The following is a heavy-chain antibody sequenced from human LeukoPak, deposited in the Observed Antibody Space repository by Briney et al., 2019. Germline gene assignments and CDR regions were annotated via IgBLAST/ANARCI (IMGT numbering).Heavy chain of an antibody. J-gene: IGHJ4*02. CDR1: GYTFTGYY. D-gene: IGHD3-22*01. Sequence: ASVKVSCKASGYTFTGYYMHWVRQAPGQGLEWMGWINPNSGGTNYAQKFQGRVTMTRDTSISTAYMELSRLRSDDTAVYYCARDQDYYDSSGYADYWGQGTLVTVSS. CDR2: INPNSGGT. CDR3: ARDQDYYDSSGYADY. V-gene: IGHV1-2*02.